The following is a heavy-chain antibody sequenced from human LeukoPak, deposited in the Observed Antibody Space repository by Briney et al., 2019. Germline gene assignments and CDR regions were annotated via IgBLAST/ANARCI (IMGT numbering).Heavy chain of an antibody. Sequence: GGSLRLSCAASGFTFSTSGMTWVRQAPGKGPEWVSGISGSGGCTYYADSVKGRFTISRDNSKNTLFLQMDSLRAEDTAVYYCVQGYKSPGQWGQGTLVTVSS. CDR2: ISGSGGCT. V-gene: IGHV3-23*01. CDR3: VQGYKSPGQ. D-gene: IGHD1-1*01. J-gene: IGHJ4*02. CDR1: GFTFSTSG.